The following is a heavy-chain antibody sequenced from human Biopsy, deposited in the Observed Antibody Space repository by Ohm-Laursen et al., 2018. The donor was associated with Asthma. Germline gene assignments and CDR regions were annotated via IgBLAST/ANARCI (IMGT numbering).Heavy chain of an antibody. CDR2: ISWNSGNI. CDR1: GFSFDDCA. D-gene: IGHD3-22*01. CDR3: AKSAEYYDSADYLDF. Sequence: SLRLSCAASGFSFDDCAMHWVRQAPGKGLEWVSSISWNSGNIDYAVSVKCRFTISRDNAKNSLYLQMQSLRPEDTAFYYCAKSAEYYDSADYLDFWGRGTLVTVSS. V-gene: IGHV3-9*01. J-gene: IGHJ4*01.